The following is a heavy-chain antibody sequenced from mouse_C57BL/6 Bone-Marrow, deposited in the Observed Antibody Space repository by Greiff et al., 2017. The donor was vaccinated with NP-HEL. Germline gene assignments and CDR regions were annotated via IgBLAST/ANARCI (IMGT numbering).Heavy chain of an antibody. V-gene: IGHV1-53*01. J-gene: IGHJ1*03. Sequence: VQLQQPGTELVKPGPSVKLSCKSSGYTFTSYWMHWVKQRPGQGLEWIGNINPSNGGTNYNEKFKSKATMTVDKSSSTAYMQLSSRTSDDAAVYYCAREGRWLRREYWYFDVWDTGTTVTVSS. CDR1: GYTFTSYW. CDR3: AREGRWLRREYWYFDV. D-gene: IGHD2-2*01. CDR2: INPSNGGT.